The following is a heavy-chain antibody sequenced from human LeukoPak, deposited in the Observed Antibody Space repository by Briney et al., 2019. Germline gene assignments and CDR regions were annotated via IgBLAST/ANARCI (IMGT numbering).Heavy chain of an antibody. J-gene: IGHJ4*02. CDR3: ARDFTDYGGNDY. CDR1: GCTFSNYA. D-gene: IGHD4-23*01. CDR2: MSYDGSNK. Sequence: GWALRVSCAASGCTFSNYAMHWVRQAAGKGQEGVAVMSYDGSNKYYADSVKGRFNISRDNSKNTLYLQINSLTAEDTAVYYCARDFTDYGGNDYWGQGTLVTVSS. V-gene: IGHV3-30-3*01.